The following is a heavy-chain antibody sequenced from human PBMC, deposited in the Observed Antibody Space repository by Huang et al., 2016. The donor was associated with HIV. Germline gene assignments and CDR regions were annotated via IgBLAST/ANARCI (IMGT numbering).Heavy chain of an antibody. Sequence: QVQLQESGPGLVKPSQTLSLTCTVSGDSIRSGGYYWTWIRQSPAKGWAWIGYIYYSGSSDYNPSLKSRVSISIDACKNRVSLKLKSVTVADTAVYYCARAPATHSVFFYWGQGTLVTVSA. V-gene: IGHV4-30-4*01. CDR2: IYYSGSS. J-gene: IGHJ4*02. CDR3: ARAPATHSVFFY. CDR1: GDSIRSGGYY. D-gene: IGHD3-3*01.